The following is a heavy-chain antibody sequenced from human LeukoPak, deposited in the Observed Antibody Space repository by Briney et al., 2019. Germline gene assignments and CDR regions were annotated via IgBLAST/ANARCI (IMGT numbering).Heavy chain of an antibody. Sequence: SQTLSLTCTVSGGSISSGGYYWSWIRQHPGKGLEWIGYIYYSGSTNYNPSLKSRVTISVDTSKNQFSLKLSSVTAADTAVYYCARRRAPYVDVWGQGTTVTVSS. CDR1: GGSISSGGYY. V-gene: IGHV4-61*08. CDR2: IYYSGST. CDR3: ARRRAPYVDV. D-gene: IGHD2-2*01. J-gene: IGHJ6*02.